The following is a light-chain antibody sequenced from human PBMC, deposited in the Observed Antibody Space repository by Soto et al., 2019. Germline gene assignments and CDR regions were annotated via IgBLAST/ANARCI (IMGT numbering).Light chain of an antibody. J-gene: IGKJ4*01. CDR3: QQRINWPLT. Sequence: EIVMTQSPATLSVSPGERATFSCRASQSVSSYLAWYQQKPGQAPRLLIYGASTRATGIPARFSGSGSGTDFTLTISSLQPEDFAVYYCQQRINWPLTFGGGTKVDIK. CDR2: GAS. CDR1: QSVSSY. V-gene: IGKV3-11*01.